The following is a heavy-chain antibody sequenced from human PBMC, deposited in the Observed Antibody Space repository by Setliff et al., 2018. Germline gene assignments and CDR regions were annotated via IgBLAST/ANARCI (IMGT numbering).Heavy chain of an antibody. V-gene: IGHV3-15*07. CDR3: TTRIALPGSRFFDY. CDR1: GFTFSYAW. D-gene: IGHD6-19*01. J-gene: IGHJ4*02. CDR2: SKSKTAGGTA. Sequence: PGGSLRLSCAASGFTFSYAWMHWVRQAPGKGLEWVGRSKSKTAGGTADYVVPVKGRFTISRDDSKNTLYLQMNSLKTEDTAVYFCTTRIALPGSRFFDYWGQGALVTVSS.